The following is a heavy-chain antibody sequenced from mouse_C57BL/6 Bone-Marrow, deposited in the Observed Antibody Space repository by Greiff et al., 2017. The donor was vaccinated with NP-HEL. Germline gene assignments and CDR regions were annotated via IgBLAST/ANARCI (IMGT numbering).Heavy chain of an antibody. D-gene: IGHD3-3*01. CDR3: ASLGTGYFDV. CDR1: GFTFSSYT. V-gene: IGHV5-9*01. CDR2: ISGGGGNT. J-gene: IGHJ1*03. Sequence: EVMLVESGGGLVKPGGSLKLSCAASGFTFSSYTMSWVRQTPEKRLEWVATISGGGGNTYYPDSVKGRFTISRDNAKNTLYLQMSSLRSEDTALYDCASLGTGYFDVWGTGTTVTVSS.